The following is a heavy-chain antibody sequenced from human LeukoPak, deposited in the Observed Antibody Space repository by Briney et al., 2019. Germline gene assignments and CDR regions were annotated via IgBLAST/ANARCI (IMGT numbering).Heavy chain of an antibody. Sequence: ASVKVSCKASGYTFTNYYIHWVRQAPGQGPEWMGMINPSGGSTNYAQKFQGRVTMTRDTSTSTVYMELRSLRSEDTAIYYCARGGTYYYYGMDVWGQGTTVTVSS. J-gene: IGHJ6*02. D-gene: IGHD1-26*01. CDR1: GYTFTNYY. CDR2: INPSGGST. CDR3: ARGGTYYYYGMDV. V-gene: IGHV1-46*01.